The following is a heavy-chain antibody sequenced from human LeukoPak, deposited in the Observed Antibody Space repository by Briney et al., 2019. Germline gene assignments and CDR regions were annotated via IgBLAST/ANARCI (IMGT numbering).Heavy chain of an antibody. CDR3: ARAPTIMEVTPISL. V-gene: IGHV1-46*02. J-gene: IGHJ4*02. CDR1: GNTFNSNY. Sequence: ASVKVSCKASGNTFNSNYMHWVRQAHGQGLEWMGIINLSGGSTSYAQKFQGRVTMTRDTSTSTVYMELSSLRSEGTAVYYCARAPTIMEVTPISLWGQGTLVTVSS. D-gene: IGHD4-23*01. CDR2: INLSGGST.